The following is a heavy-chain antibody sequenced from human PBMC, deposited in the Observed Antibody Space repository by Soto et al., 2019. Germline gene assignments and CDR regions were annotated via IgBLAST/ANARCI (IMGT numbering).Heavy chain of an antibody. CDR1: GHTLTGYY. J-gene: IGHJ6*02. D-gene: IGHD2-15*01. V-gene: IGHV1-2*02. CDR3: ARVTCGGGGCYGMDV. CDR2: INPNSGDT. Sequence: QVQLVQSGAEVEKPGASVKVACKASGHTLTGYYIHWVRQAPGQGLEWMGWINPNSGDTYYAQKFQGRVTMTRDTSIGTAYMELSRLRSDDTAVYYCARVTCGGGGCYGMDVWGQGTTVTVSS.